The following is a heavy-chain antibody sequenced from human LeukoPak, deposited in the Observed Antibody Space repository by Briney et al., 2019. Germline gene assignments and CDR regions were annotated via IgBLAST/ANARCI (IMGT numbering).Heavy chain of an antibody. CDR1: GYRFTSYY. Sequence: ASVKLSCKASGYRFTSYYMHWVRQAPGQGLEWVGLINPTGDSTNYAQNFRGRVTMTRDTSTSTVYMDLSSLRSEDTAVYYCAREASGGYFDYWGQGTLVTVSS. CDR2: INPTGDST. J-gene: IGHJ4*02. D-gene: IGHD4-23*01. CDR3: AREASGGYFDY. V-gene: IGHV1-46*01.